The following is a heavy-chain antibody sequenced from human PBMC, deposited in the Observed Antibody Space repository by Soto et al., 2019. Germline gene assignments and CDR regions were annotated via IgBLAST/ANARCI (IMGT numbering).Heavy chain of an antibody. Sequence: LSLTCTVSGGSISSYYWSWIRQPPGKGLGWIGCIYYSGSTNYSPSLKSRVTISVDTSKNQFSLKLSSVTAADTAVYYCASNSYGYTFYYYWGQGTLVTVSS. J-gene: IGHJ4*02. V-gene: IGHV4-59*08. CDR2: IYYSGST. CDR3: ASNSYGYTFYYY. CDR1: GGSISSYY. D-gene: IGHD5-18*01.